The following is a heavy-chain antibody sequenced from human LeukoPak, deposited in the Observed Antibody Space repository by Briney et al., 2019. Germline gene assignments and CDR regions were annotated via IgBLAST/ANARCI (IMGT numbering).Heavy chain of an antibody. CDR3: ARGGIKMYSSGWYSFDY. Sequence: GGSLRLSCAASGFTFSSYSMNWVRQAPGKGLEWVSYISSSSSTIYYADSVKGRFTISRDNAKNSLYLQMNSLRTEDTAVYYCARGGIKMYSSGWYSFDYWGQGTLVTVSS. CDR1: GFTFSSYS. D-gene: IGHD6-19*01. J-gene: IGHJ4*02. V-gene: IGHV3-48*04. CDR2: ISSSSSTI.